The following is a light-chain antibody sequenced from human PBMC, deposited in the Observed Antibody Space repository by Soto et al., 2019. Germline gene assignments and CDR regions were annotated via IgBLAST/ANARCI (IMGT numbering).Light chain of an antibody. CDR1: QSIGSK. J-gene: IGKJ1*01. CDR2: GAS. V-gene: IGKV3-15*01. Sequence: ILMTQSPATLSVSLGDRATITCRASQSIGSKLAWYQQKRGQAPRLLIYGASNRATGVPARFSGSVSGTEFTLTISSLQSEDFAVYYCQQYSSYLWTFGQGTKVEIK. CDR3: QQYSSYLWT.